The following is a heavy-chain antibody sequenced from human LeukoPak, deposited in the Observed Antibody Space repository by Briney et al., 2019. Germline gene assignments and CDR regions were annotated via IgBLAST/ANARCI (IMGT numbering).Heavy chain of an antibody. Sequence: SVKLSCKASGGTFSSYAISWVRQAPGQGLEWMGRIIPIFGTANYAQKFQGRVTITTDESTSTAYMELSSLRSEDTAVYYCARDGPYCTNGVCHWGLRWFDPWGQGTLVTVSS. CDR2: IIPIFGTA. V-gene: IGHV1-69*05. CDR3: ARDGPYCTNGVCHWGLRWFDP. CDR1: GGTFSSYA. J-gene: IGHJ5*02. D-gene: IGHD2-8*01.